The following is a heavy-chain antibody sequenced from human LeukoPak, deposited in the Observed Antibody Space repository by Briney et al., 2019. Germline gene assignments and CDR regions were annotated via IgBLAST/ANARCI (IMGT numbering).Heavy chain of an antibody. CDR3: ARGVYSNDVDY. D-gene: IGHD4-11*01. CDR2: IYYSGST. CDR1: GGSISSYY. Sequence: SETLSLTCTVSGGSISSYYWSWIRQPPGKGLEWIGYIYYSGSTNYNPSLKGRVTISVDTSKNLFSLKLSSVTAADTAVYYCARGVYSNDVDYWGQGTLVTVSS. V-gene: IGHV4-59*01. J-gene: IGHJ4*02.